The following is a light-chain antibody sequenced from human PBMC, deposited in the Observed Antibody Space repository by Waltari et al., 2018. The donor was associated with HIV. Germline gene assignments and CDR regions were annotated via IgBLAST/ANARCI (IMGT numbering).Light chain of an antibody. Sequence: VLTQSPGTLSLSPGERATLSCRASQSVNANFFAWYQQRPGQAPRLLIYGASTRAPGIPDRFSGSGSVTDFTLTISRLEPEDFAVYYCHQYGNSPSTFGQGTTLDIK. J-gene: IGKJ2*01. CDR3: HQYGNSPST. CDR1: QSVNANF. CDR2: GAS. V-gene: IGKV3-20*01.